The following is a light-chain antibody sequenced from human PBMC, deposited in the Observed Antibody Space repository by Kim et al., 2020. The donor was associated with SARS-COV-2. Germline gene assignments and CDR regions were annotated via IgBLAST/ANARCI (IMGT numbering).Light chain of an antibody. J-gene: IGLJ3*02. CDR3: GADHGSGNNFVWV. V-gene: IGLV9-49*01. CDR1: SGYSNYK. CDR2: VGTGGIVG. Sequence: QPVLTQPPSASASLGASVTLTCTLSSGYSNYKVDWYQQRPGKGPRFVMRVGTGGIVGSKGDGIPERFSGLGSGLNRSLTIKNIQEEDESDYHCGADHGSGNNFVWVFGGGTQLTVL.